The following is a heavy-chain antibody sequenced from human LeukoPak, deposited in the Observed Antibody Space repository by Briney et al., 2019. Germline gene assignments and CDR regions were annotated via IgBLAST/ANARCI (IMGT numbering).Heavy chain of an antibody. CDR3: ARDPTTVVTTPYYFDF. V-gene: IGHV4-34*01. Sequence: SETLSLTCAVHGGSFSGYHWNWIRHSPEKGRECIGEINDRGHTNYNPSLETRVTVSVDTSKKQFSLRLSSVTAADTAVYYCARDPTTVVTTPYYFDFWGQGTLVTVSS. CDR2: INDRGHT. D-gene: IGHD4-23*01. J-gene: IGHJ4*02. CDR1: GGSFSGYH.